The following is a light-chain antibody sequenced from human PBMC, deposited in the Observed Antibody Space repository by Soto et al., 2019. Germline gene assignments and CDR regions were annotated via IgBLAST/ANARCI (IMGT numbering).Light chain of an antibody. CDR3: QQYNSWPLT. CDR2: GAS. J-gene: IGKJ4*01. V-gene: IGKV3D-15*01. Sequence: EKVMTQSPATLSVSPGERATLSCRASQSVYSNLAWYQQKPGQAPRLLIYGASTRATGIPARFSGSGSGTEFTLTISGLQSEDFAVYYCQQYNSWPLTFGGGTKVETK. CDR1: QSVYSN.